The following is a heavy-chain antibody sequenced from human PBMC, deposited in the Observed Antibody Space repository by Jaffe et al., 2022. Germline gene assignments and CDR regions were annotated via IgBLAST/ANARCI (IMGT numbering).Heavy chain of an antibody. Sequence: QVQLVQSGAEVKKPGSSVKVSCKASGGTFSSYAISWVRQAPGQGLEWMGGIIPIFGTANYAQKFQGRVTITTDESTSTAYMELSSLRSEDTAVYYCASLEGDYDSIEPADDAFDIWGQGTMVTVSS. D-gene: IGHD3-22*01. CDR3: ASLEGDYDSIEPADDAFDI. J-gene: IGHJ3*02. CDR2: IIPIFGTA. V-gene: IGHV1-69*05. CDR1: GGTFSSYA.